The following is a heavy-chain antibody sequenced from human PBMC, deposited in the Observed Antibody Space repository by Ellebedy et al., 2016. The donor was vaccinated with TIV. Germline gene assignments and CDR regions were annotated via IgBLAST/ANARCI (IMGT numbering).Heavy chain of an antibody. CDR1: GFAVSSNY. CDR3: ARDYASG. CDR2: IETGGNT. J-gene: IGHJ4*02. D-gene: IGHD3-16*01. V-gene: IGHV3-53*01. Sequence: PGGSLRLSCAASGFAVSSNYMTWVRQAPGRGLEWVSVIETGGNTYYADSVKGRFTISRDNSKDTLYLQMNSLRAEDTAVYYCARDYASGWGQGTLVTVSS.